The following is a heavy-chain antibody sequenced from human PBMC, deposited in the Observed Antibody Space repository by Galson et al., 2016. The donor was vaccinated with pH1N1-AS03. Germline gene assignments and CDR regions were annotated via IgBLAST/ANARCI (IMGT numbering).Heavy chain of an antibody. D-gene: IGHD2-2*01. V-gene: IGHV1-69*13. CDR3: PKGTYQLLNYYYSMDV. CDR2: IIPVFGTT. CDR1: GGSFSTYA. Sequence: SVKVSCKASGGSFSTYAITWVRQAPGQGLEWMGVIIPVFGTTSFAQKFQDRVSITADESTSTAFMELSSLRSEDTAVYYCPKGTYQLLNYYYSMDVWGKGTTVTVSS. J-gene: IGHJ6*03.